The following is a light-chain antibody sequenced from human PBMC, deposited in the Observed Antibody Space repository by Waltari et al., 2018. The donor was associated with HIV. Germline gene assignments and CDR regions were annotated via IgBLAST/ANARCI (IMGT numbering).Light chain of an antibody. CDR3: GTWDSSLSPFWV. Sequence: QSMLTQPPSVSAAPGQKVTTSCSGSSSNIGNNYVSWYQHLPGTAPKLLIFDNNKRPSGIPARFSGSKSGTSATLGITGLQTGDEADYYCGTWDSSLSPFWVFGGGTKLTVL. CDR1: SSNIGNNY. CDR2: DNN. V-gene: IGLV1-51*01. J-gene: IGLJ3*02.